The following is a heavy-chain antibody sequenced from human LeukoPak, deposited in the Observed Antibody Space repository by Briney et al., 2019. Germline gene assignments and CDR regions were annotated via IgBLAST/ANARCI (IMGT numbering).Heavy chain of an antibody. CDR1: GFTFTNHG. D-gene: IGHD1-20*01. CDR3: ARDLESITGTIGYYYGLDV. CDR2: ISYDGSKQ. J-gene: IGHJ6*01. V-gene: IGHV3-30*03. Sequence: GRSLRLSCAASGFTFTNHGLHWVRQAPGKGLEWVTFISYDGSKQYYADSVKGRFTISRDNSKNTMFLQVNSLRAEDTAVYYCARDLESITGTIGYYYGLDVWGRGTTVTVSS.